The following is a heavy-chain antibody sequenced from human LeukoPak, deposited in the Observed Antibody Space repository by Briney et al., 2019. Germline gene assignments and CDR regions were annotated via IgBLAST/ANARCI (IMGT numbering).Heavy chain of an antibody. D-gene: IGHD2-2*01. CDR1: GYSISSGYY. Sequence: SETLSLTCTVSGYSISSGYYWGWIRQPPGKGLEWIGSIYHSGSTYYNPSLKSRVTISVDTSKNQFSLKLSSVTAADTAVYYCARVMGLYIVVVPAAPPDAFDIWGQGTMVTVSS. V-gene: IGHV4-38-2*02. J-gene: IGHJ3*02. CDR2: IYHSGST. CDR3: ARVMGLYIVVVPAAPPDAFDI.